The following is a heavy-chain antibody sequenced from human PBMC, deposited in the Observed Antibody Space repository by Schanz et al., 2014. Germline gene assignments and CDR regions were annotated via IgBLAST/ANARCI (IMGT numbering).Heavy chain of an antibody. J-gene: IGHJ4*02. CDR2: ISGSGSNT. CDR3: AKDLISGWSGFDY. V-gene: IGHV3-23*04. CDR1: GFTFSDHF. Sequence: VQLVESGGGVVQPGRSLRLSCAASGFTFSDHFMDWVRQAPGKGLDWVSAISGSGSNTYYADSVKGRFTISRDNSKNTLYLLMNSLRAEDTAVYYCAKDLISGWSGFDYWGQGTLGTVSS. D-gene: IGHD6-19*01.